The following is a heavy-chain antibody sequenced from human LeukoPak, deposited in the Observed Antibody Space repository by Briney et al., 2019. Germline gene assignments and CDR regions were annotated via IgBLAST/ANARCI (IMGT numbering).Heavy chain of an antibody. CDR1: GFTFSSYW. J-gene: IGHJ4*02. CDR3: AREGIYCSSTSCYLDY. V-gene: IGHV3-74*01. CDR2: INSDGSST. Sequence: GGSLRLSCAASGFTFSSYWMHWVRQAPGKGLGWVSRINSDGSSTSYADSVKGRFTISRDNAKNTLYLQMSSLRAEDTAVYYCAREGIYCSSTSCYLDYWGQGTLVTVSS. D-gene: IGHD2-2*01.